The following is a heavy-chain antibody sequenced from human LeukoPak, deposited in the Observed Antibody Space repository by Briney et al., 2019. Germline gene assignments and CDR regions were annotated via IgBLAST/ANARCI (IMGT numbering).Heavy chain of an antibody. Sequence: ASVTVSCKSSGYTFSGNYIHWVRQAPGQGLGWMGWIYPNSGGTNYAQKFQGRVTLPRDTSISTAKMQLSRQRSDDTVVDTGEWLVGFGDYPFDFWGQGTLVTVSS. D-gene: IGHD3-3*01. V-gene: IGHV1-2*02. CDR3: EWLVGFGDYPFDF. CDR2: IYPNSGGT. J-gene: IGHJ4*02. CDR1: GYTFSGNY.